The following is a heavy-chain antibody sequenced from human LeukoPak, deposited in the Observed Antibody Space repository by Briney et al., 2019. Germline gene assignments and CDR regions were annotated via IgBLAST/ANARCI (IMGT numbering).Heavy chain of an antibody. CDR3: ARDREDLLTGLDY. CDR1: GFTFSTYA. Sequence: GRSLSLSCAASGFTFSTYAMHWVRQAPGKGLEWVAVFSYDGSNKYYADSVKGRFTISRDNSKNTLYLQMNSLRPEDTAIYYCARDREDLLTGLDYWGQGTLATVSS. J-gene: IGHJ4*02. D-gene: IGHD3-9*01. V-gene: IGHV3-30*04. CDR2: FSYDGSNK.